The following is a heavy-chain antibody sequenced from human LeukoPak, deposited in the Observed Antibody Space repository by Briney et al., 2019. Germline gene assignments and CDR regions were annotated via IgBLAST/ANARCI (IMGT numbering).Heavy chain of an antibody. CDR1: GYTFTRYY. D-gene: IGHD2-15*01. CDR2: INPSGGST. V-gene: IGHV1-46*01. Sequence: GASVKVSCKASGYTFTRYYMNWVRQPPGQGLEWMGIINPSGGSTNYAQKFQGRVTITADKSTSTAYMELSSLRSEDTAVYYCARDDCSGGSCYSYEYFQHWGQGTLVTVSS. J-gene: IGHJ1*01. CDR3: ARDDCSGGSCYSYEYFQH.